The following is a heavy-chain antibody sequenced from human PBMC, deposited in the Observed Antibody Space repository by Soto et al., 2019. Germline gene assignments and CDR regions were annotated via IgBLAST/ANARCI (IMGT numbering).Heavy chain of an antibody. CDR2: LNGGGGTT. J-gene: IGHJ4*02. Sequence: GGSLRLSCTASGFTFSSYAMGWVRQAPGKGLEWVSALNGGGGTTYYADSVKGRFTISRDNSKNTLYLQMNSLRAEDTAVYYCAKDRKNLDPRYYFEYWGQGTLVTVSS. CDR3: AKDRKNLDPRYYFEY. CDR1: GFTFSSYA. V-gene: IGHV3-23*01.